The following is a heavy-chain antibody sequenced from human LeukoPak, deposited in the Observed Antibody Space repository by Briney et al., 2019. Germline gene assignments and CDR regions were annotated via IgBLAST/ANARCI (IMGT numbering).Heavy chain of an antibody. V-gene: IGHV1-18*01. Sequence: ASVKVSCKASGYTFTNYDVNWVRQAPGQGLEWMGWISAYNGNTNYAQKLQGRVTMTTDTSTSTAYMELRSLRSDDTAVYYCARETYYYDSSGYSLGDYWGQGTLVTVSS. CDR3: ARETYYYDSSGYSLGDY. D-gene: IGHD3-22*01. CDR2: ISAYNGNT. CDR1: GYTFTNYD. J-gene: IGHJ4*02.